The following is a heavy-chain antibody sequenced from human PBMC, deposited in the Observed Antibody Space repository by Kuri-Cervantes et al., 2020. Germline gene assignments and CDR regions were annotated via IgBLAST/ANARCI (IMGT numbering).Heavy chain of an antibody. CDR1: GYTFTSYG. Sequence: ASVKVSCKASGYTFTSYGISWVRQAPGQGLEWMGIINPSGGSTSYAQKFQGRVTMTRDTSTSTVYMELSSLRSEDTAVYYCARISSSWYANYWGQGTRVTVSS. V-gene: IGHV1-46*01. CDR3: ARISSSWYANY. CDR2: INPSGGST. D-gene: IGHD6-13*01. J-gene: IGHJ4*02.